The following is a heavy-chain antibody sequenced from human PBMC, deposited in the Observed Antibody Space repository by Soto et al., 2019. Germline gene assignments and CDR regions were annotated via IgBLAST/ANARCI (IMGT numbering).Heavy chain of an antibody. V-gene: IGHV4-59*01. CDR1: GGSITNYY. Sequence: QVQLQESGPGLVKPSETLSLMCTVSGGSITNYYWSWIRQSPAKGLEWIGYISDSGSTKYNPSLKSRVTISVDTSKNQFSLKLTSVTAADTAVYYCARERVGHSAMDVWGQGTTVIVSS. CDR3: ARERVGHSAMDV. D-gene: IGHD1-26*01. J-gene: IGHJ6*02. CDR2: ISDSGST.